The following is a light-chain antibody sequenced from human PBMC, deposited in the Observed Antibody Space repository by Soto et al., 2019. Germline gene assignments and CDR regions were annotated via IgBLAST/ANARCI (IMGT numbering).Light chain of an antibody. V-gene: IGLV2-23*02. CDR1: SSDVGSYNL. J-gene: IGLJ1*01. CDR2: EVS. Sequence: QSVLTQPASVSGSPGQSITISCTGTSSDVGSYNLVSWYQQHPGKAPKLMIYEVSKRPSGVSNRFSGSKSGNTASLTISGLQAEDEADYYCCSCAGSSTYVFGTGTRSPS. CDR3: CSCAGSSTYV.